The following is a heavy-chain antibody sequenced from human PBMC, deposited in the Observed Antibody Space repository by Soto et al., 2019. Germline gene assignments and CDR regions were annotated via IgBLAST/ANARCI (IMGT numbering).Heavy chain of an antibody. CDR1: GGSISSFY. V-gene: IGHV4-59*01. CDR3: ARSNWNFPFDY. Sequence: SGTLSLTCTVSGGSISSFYWNWIRQSPGKGLEWIGYIYYTGTTNYNPSLKSRVTMSLDTSKDQFSLNLTSVTAADTAVYYCARSNWNFPFDYWGQGTLVTVSS. CDR2: IYYTGTT. J-gene: IGHJ4*02. D-gene: IGHD1-7*01.